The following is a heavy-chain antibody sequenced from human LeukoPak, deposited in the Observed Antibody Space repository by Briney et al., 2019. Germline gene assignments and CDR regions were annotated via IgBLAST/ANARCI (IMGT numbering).Heavy chain of an antibody. CDR2: ISYDGSNK. CDR1: GFTFSSYA. CDR3: AREITGTTQAFDI. D-gene: IGHD1-20*01. Sequence: GGSLRLSCAASGFTFSSYAMNWVRQAPGKGLQWVAVISYDGSNKYFADSVKGRFTISRDNSKNTLYLQMNSLRAEDTAVYYCAREITGTTQAFDIWGQGTMVIVSS. V-gene: IGHV3-30*04. J-gene: IGHJ3*02.